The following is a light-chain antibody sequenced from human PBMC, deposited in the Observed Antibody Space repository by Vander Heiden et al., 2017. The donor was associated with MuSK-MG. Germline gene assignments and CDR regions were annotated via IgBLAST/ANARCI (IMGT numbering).Light chain of an antibody. CDR1: QSISNS. Sequence: DIQITPSPSSLSASVGDRVTITCRASQSISNSLNWYQQKPGKVPKLLIYVASSLESGVPSRFTGSGSGTDFTLTISSLHPEDFATYYCQQGYNTPYTFGQGTKLEIK. CDR2: VAS. CDR3: QQGYNTPYT. V-gene: IGKV1-39*01. J-gene: IGKJ2*01.